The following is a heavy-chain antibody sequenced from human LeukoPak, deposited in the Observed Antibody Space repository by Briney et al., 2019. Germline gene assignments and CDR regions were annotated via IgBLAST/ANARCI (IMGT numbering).Heavy chain of an antibody. J-gene: IGHJ4*02. D-gene: IGHD4-23*01. CDR3: AKDLGDYGGNSDLNY. Sequence: GGSLRLSCAASGFTFSNYGMHWVRQAPGKGLEWVAIISYDGSNKYYADSVKGRFTISRDNSKNTLYLQMNSLRAEDTAVYYRAKDLGDYGGNSDLNYWGQGTLVTVSS. CDR2: ISYDGSNK. V-gene: IGHV3-30*18. CDR1: GFTFSNYG.